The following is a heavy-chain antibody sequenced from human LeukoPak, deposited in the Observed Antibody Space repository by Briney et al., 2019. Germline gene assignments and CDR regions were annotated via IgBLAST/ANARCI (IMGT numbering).Heavy chain of an antibody. CDR1: GYTFTGYY. Sequence: ASVKVSCKASGYTFTGYYMHWVRQAPGQGLEWMGWINPNSGGTNYAQKFQGRVTMTRDTSISTAYMELSRLRSDDTAVYYCARALFYDFWSGYHNWFDPWGQGTLVTVSS. CDR3: ARALFYDFWSGYHNWFDP. D-gene: IGHD3-3*01. CDR2: INPNSGGT. V-gene: IGHV1-2*02. J-gene: IGHJ5*02.